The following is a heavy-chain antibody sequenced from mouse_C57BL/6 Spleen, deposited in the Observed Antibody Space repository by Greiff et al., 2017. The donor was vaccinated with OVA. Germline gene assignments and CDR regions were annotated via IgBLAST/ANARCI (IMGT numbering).Heavy chain of an antibody. V-gene: IGHV1-22*01. CDR1: GYTFTDYN. CDR2: INPNNGGT. J-gene: IGHJ4*01. Sequence: EVQLQQSGPELVKPGASVKMSCKASGYTFTDYNMHWVKQSHGKSLEWIGYINPNNGGTSYNQKFKGKATITADTSSNTAYLQLSSLTSEDTAVYYCTTIHDRYYYGSSYAMDYWGQGTSVTVSS. CDR3: TTIHDRYYYGSSYAMDY. D-gene: IGHD1-1*01.